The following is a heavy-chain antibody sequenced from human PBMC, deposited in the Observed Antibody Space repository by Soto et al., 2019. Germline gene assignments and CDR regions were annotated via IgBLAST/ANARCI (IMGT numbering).Heavy chain of an antibody. J-gene: IGHJ6*02. CDR3: ARDGSYGSGTLEAYYYYYGMDV. Sequence: GGSLRLSCAASGFTFSSYGMHWVRQAPGKGLEWVAVIWYDGSNKYYADYVKGRFTISRDNSKNTLYLQMNSLRAEDTAVYYCARDGSYGSGTLEAYYYYYGMDVWGQGTTVTVSS. D-gene: IGHD3-10*01. CDR1: GFTFSSYG. V-gene: IGHV3-33*01. CDR2: IWYDGSNK.